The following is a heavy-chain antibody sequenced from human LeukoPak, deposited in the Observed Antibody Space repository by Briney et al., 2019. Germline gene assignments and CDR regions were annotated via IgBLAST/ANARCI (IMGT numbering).Heavy chain of an antibody. J-gene: IGHJ3*02. D-gene: IGHD3-10*01. V-gene: IGHV1-46*01. Sequence: GSVKVSSTASGYTFTSYYIHWVRQAPGQGGEWMGIINPSGGSTSYAQKFQGRVTMTRDTSISTAYMELSRLRSDDTAVYYCAREDSGSYSFGAFDIWGQGTMVTVSA. CDR1: GYTFTSYY. CDR3: AREDSGSYSFGAFDI. CDR2: INPSGGST.